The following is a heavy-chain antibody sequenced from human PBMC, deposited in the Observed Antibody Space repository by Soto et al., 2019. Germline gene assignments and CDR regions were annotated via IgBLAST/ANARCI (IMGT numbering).Heavy chain of an antibody. Sequence: PGGSLRLSCAASGFTFSSYSMNWVRQAPGKGLEWVSSISSSSSYIYYADSVKGRFTISRDNAKNSLYLQMNSLGAEDTAVYYCARDYYDSSGFFDPWGQGTLDTVSS. CDR3: ARDYYDSSGFFDP. CDR1: GFTFSSYS. D-gene: IGHD3-22*01. CDR2: ISSSSSYI. J-gene: IGHJ5*02. V-gene: IGHV3-21*01.